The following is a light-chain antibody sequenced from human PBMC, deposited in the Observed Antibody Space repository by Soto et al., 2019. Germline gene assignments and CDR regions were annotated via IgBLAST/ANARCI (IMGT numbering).Light chain of an antibody. CDR2: GAS. Sequence: EIVMTQSPVTLSVSPGERATLSCWASQSVSSNLAWYQQKPDQAPRRLIYGASTRATGIPARFSGSGSGTEFSLTISSLQSEDFAVYFCQQRSSWPLTFGGGTKVEIK. V-gene: IGKV3-15*01. CDR1: QSVSSN. CDR3: QQRSSWPLT. J-gene: IGKJ4*02.